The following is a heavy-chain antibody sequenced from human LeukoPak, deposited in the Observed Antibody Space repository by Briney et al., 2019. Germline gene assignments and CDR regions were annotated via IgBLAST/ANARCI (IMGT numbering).Heavy chain of an antibody. V-gene: IGHV3-30*04. J-gene: IGHJ4*02. CDR2: ISYDGSNK. D-gene: IGHD5-12*01. CDR3: ARDKGLGHYFDY. Sequence: GGSLRLSCAASGFTFSSYAMHWVRQAPGKELEWVAVISYDGSNKYYADSVKGRFTISRDNSKNTLYLQMNSLRAEDTAVYYCARDKGLGHYFDYWGQGTLVTVSS. CDR1: GFTFSSYA.